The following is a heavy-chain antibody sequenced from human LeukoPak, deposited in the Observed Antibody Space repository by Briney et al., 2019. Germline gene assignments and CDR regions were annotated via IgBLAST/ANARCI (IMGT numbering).Heavy chain of an antibody. J-gene: IGHJ4*02. V-gene: IGHV1-18*01. CDR3: ARGRPVGSASRSRRQLIDRDFFDY. CDR1: GYNFPTYG. CDR2: ISPYYGNT. Sequence: GASVKVSCKASGYNFPTYGINWLRQAPGQGLEWMGWISPYYGNTNYTQRLQGRVTMTADKSTTTAYMELRSLTSDDTAVYYCARGRPVGSASRSRRQLIDRDFFDYWGQGTLVTVSS. D-gene: IGHD2-15*01.